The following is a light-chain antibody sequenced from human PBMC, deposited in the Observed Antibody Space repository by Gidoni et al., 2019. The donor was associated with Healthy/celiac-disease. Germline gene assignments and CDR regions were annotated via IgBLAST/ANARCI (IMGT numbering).Light chain of an antibody. J-gene: IGLJ3*02. V-gene: IGLV2-14*01. CDR1: SSAVGGYNY. CDR3: SSYTSSSTLV. CDR2: EVS. Sequence: QPALTLPASVSRSPGQSITISCTGTSSAVGGYNYVSWYHQHPGEATRRMIYEVSNRPSGVANRLAGSKAGNTASLTISGLQAEDEADYYCSSYTSSSTLVFGGGTKLTVL.